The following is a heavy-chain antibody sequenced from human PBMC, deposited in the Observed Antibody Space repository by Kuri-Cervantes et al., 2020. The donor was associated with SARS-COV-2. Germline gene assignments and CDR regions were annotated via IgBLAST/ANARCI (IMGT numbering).Heavy chain of an antibody. D-gene: IGHD3-16*01. CDR2: IIPIFGTA. Sequence: SVKVSCKASGGTFSSYAISWVRQAPGQGLEWMGGIIPIFGTANYAQKFQGRVTITADESTSTAYMELSSLRSEDTAVYYCARDRGIMLTFGGVDQYYYGMDVWGQGTTVTVSS. CDR1: GGTFSSYA. J-gene: IGHJ6*02. CDR3: ARDRGIMLTFGGVDQYYYGMDV. V-gene: IGHV1-69*13.